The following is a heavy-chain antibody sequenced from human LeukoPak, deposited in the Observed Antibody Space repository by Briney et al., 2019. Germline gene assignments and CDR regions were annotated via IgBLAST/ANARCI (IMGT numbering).Heavy chain of an antibody. D-gene: IGHD2-15*01. J-gene: IGHJ4*02. CDR1: GFTFSSYR. CDR3: ARAVCSGGSCYTE. V-gene: IGHV3-7*01. CDR2: IKQDGSEK. Sequence: GGSLRLSCAASGFTFSSYRMSWVRQAPGKGLEWVANIKQDGSEKYYVDSVKGRFTISRDNAKNSLYLQMNSLRAEDTAVYYCARAVCSGGSCYTEWGQGTLVTVSS.